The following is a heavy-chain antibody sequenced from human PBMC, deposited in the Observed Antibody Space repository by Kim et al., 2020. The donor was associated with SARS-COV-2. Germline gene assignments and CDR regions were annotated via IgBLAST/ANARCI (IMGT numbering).Heavy chain of an antibody. CDR1: GGSISSGGYY. D-gene: IGHD2-8*02. J-gene: IGHJ4*02. CDR3: ARAKGHSRIVLELGEFDY. CDR2: IYYSGST. Sequence: SETLSLTCTVSGGSISSGGYYWSWIRQHPGKGLEWIGYIYYSGSTYYNPSLKSRVTISVDTSKNQFSLKLSSVTAADTAVYYFARAKGHSRIVLELGEFDYWGQGTLVTVSS. V-gene: IGHV4-31*03.